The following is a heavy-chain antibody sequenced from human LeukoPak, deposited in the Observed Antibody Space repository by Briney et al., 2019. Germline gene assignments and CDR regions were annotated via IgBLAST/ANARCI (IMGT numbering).Heavy chain of an antibody. Sequence: SETLSLTCTVSGGSISSSSYYWGWIRQPPGKGLEWIGFFYYGVSTYYNPSLKSRVTISVDTSKNQFSLKLTSVTAADTAVYYCARDASGMALYYWGQGTLVTVSS. J-gene: IGHJ4*02. D-gene: IGHD5-18*01. CDR2: FYYGVST. V-gene: IGHV4-39*07. CDR1: GGSISSSSYY. CDR3: ARDASGMALYY.